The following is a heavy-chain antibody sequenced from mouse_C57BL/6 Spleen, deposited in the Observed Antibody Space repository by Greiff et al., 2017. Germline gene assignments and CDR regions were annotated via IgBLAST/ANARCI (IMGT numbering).Heavy chain of an antibody. Sequence: QVQLQQSGAELVKPGASVKISCKASGYAFSSYWMNWVKQRPGKGLEWIGQIYPGDGDTNYNGKCKGKATLTADKSSSTAYMQLSSLTSEDSAVYFCARSEGDYAYAMDDRGQGTSVTVAS. CDR1: GYAFSSYW. V-gene: IGHV1-80*01. D-gene: IGHD2-13*01. CDR2: IYPGDGDT. CDR3: ARSEGDYAYAMDD. J-gene: IGHJ4*01.